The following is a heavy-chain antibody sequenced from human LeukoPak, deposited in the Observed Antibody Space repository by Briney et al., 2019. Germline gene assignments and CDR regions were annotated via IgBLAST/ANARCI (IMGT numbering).Heavy chain of an antibody. V-gene: IGHV3-11*01. CDR1: RFTFSDYY. CDR2: ISRNGDTI. CDR3: ARGYINFDY. D-gene: IGHD5-24*01. Sequence: GGSLRLSCAASRFTFSDYYISWIRQAPGKGLEWVSYISRNGDTIFYADSVKGRFTISRDNGKNSLYLQMKRLRAEDTAVYYCARGYINFDYWGQGTLVTVSS. J-gene: IGHJ4*02.